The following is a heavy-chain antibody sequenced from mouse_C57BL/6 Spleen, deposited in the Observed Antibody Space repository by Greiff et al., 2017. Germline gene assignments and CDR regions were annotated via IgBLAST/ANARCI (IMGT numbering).Heavy chain of an antibody. CDR2: IRLKSDNYAT. Sequence: VKLVESGGGLVQPGGSMKLSCVASGFTFSNYWMNWVRPSPEKGLEWVAQIRLKSDNYATHYAESVKGRFTISRDDSKSSVYLKMNNLRAEDTGIYYCTGGYYGSSLDYWGQGTTLTVSS. V-gene: IGHV6-3*01. CDR3: TGGYYGSSLDY. J-gene: IGHJ2*01. CDR1: GFTFSNYW. D-gene: IGHD1-1*01.